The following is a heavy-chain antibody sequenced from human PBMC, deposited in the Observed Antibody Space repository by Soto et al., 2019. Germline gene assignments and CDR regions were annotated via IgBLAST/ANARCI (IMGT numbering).Heavy chain of an antibody. CDR2: IYYSGST. Sequence: QVQLQESGPGLVKPSETLSLTCTVSGGSVSSGSYYWSWIRQPPGKGLEWIGYIYYSGSTNYNPSLNSRVTISVDTSKNQFSLKLSSVTAADTAVYYCARDYDFWSGYYKHPRGYYCMDVWGQGTTVTVSS. D-gene: IGHD3-3*01. CDR3: ARDYDFWSGYYKHPRGYYCMDV. J-gene: IGHJ6*02. V-gene: IGHV4-61*01. CDR1: GGSVSSGSYY.